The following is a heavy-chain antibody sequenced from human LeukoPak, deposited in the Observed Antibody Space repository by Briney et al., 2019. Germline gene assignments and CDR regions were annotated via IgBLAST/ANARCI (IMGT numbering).Heavy chain of an antibody. J-gene: IGHJ3*02. CDR3: ATVMCGTCYFDAFDM. CDR1: GFTFSSRDW. CDR2: IKQDGSEK. V-gene: IGHV3-7*01. D-gene: IGHD2-15*01. Sequence: GGSLRLSCVASGFTFSSRDWMTWVRQAPGKGLEWVANIKQDGSEKNYVDSVKGRFTISRDNAKNSVDLQMNSLRVEDTAVYYCATVMCGTCYFDAFDMWGQGTMVPVSS.